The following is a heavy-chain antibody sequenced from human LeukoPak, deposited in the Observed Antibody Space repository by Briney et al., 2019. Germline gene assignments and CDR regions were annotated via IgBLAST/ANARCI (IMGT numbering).Heavy chain of an antibody. V-gene: IGHV3-23*01. CDR1: GFTFSSYA. J-gene: IGHJ6*02. CDR2: ISGSGGST. Sequence: PGGSLRLSCAASGFTFSSYAMSWVRQAPGKGLEWVSAISGSGGSTYYADSVKGRFTISRDNSKNTLYLQMNSLRAEDTAVYYCAKGGPARGYFDWLERPHRTRIDYYGMDVWGQGTTVTVSS. D-gene: IGHD3-9*01. CDR3: AKGGPARGYFDWLERPHRTRIDYYGMDV.